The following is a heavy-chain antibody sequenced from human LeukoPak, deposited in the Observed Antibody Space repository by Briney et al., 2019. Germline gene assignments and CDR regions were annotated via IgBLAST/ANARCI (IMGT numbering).Heavy chain of an antibody. J-gene: IGHJ4*02. CDR2: INTNTGNP. CDR3: ASGYSYGYDY. D-gene: IGHD5-18*01. V-gene: IGHV7-4-1*02. Sequence: ASVKVSCKASGYTSTAYYIYWVRQVPGQGLEWMGWINTNTGNPTYAQGFTGRFVFSLDTSVSTAYLQISSLKAEDTAVYHCASGYSYGYDYWGQGTLVTVSS. CDR1: GYTSTAYY.